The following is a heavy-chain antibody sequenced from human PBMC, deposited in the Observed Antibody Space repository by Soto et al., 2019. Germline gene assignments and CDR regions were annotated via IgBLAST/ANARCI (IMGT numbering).Heavy chain of an antibody. CDR2: IYYSGST. V-gene: IGHV4-59*01. J-gene: IGHJ6*03. CDR1: GGSISSYY. CDR3: ARDRVGRSLYYYYMDV. D-gene: IGHD3-10*01. Sequence: PSETLSLTCTVSGGSISSYYWSWIRQPPGKGLEWIGYIYYSGSTNYNPSLKSRVTISVDTSKNQFSLKLSSVTAADTAVYYCARDRVGRSLYYYYMDVWGKGTTVTVSS.